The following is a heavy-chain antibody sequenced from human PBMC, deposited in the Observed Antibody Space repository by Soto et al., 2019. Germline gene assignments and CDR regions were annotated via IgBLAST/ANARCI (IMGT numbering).Heavy chain of an antibody. J-gene: IGHJ4*02. CDR2: INAGNGDT. Sequence: VQLVQSGAEVKKPGASVKVSCKASGYTFSTYIMHWVRQAPGQRLEWMGWINAGNGDTKYSQNFQGRITITRDTSATTVYMELSSLRSEDTAVYYCARYFDRGDYYFDYWGQGTLVTVSS. D-gene: IGHD3-22*01. V-gene: IGHV1-3*01. CDR3: ARYFDRGDYYFDY. CDR1: GYTFSTYI.